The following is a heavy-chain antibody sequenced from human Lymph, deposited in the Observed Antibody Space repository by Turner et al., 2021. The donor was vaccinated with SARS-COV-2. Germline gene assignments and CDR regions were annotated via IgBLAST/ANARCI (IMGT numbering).Heavy chain of an antibody. J-gene: IGHJ5*02. Sequence: QVQLVQSVAAVKKPGSSVQFSCKASGGTFSSYAINWVRQAPGQGLEWMGRIIPILGIANYAQKFQGRVTITADKSTSTAYMELSSLRSEDTAVYYCARGRLDSFGGGYYSWFDPWGQGTLVTVSS. CDR3: ARGRLDSFGGGYYSWFDP. D-gene: IGHD1-26*01. CDR2: IIPILGIA. V-gene: IGHV1-69*04. CDR1: GGTFSSYA.